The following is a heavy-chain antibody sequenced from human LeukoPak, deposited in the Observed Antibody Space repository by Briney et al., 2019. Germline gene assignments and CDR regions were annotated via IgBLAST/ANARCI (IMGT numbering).Heavy chain of an antibody. D-gene: IGHD6-13*01. CDR3: AKTNSSWFAFDY. J-gene: IGHJ4*02. Sequence: GGSLRLSCEASGFSFSNYWMSWVRQAPGKGLVWVSRINNDGTFTIYADSVRGRFTISRDNAKNTLYLQMDSLRAEDTAVYYCAKTNSSWFAFDYWGQGTLVTVSS. V-gene: IGHV3-74*01. CDR1: GFSFSNYW. CDR2: INNDGTFT.